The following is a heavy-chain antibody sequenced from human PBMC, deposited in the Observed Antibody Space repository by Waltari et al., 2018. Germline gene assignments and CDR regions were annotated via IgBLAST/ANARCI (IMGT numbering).Heavy chain of an antibody. CDR2: IKEDGSEK. J-gene: IGHJ4*02. CDR3: ATQSWSNFEY. Sequence: EVQLVESGGGLVQHGGSSRRPCQGTDLPFVYYWVTWGRQAPRKGLEWVANIKEDGSEKYYVDSVKGRFTISRDNAKNSLYLQMSSLRVEDTAVYYCATQSWSNFEYWGQGTLVTVSS. D-gene: IGHD3-3*01. V-gene: IGHV3-7*01. CDR1: DLPFVYYW.